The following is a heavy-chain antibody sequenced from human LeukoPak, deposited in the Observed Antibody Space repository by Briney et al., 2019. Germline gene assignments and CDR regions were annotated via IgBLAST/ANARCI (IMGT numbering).Heavy chain of an antibody. CDR1: GFTFSDYG. CDR3: AKVRWDNSGWYYLDY. Sequence: GGSLRLSCAASGFTFSDYGMHWVRQAPGKGLEWVAVISYDGSNKYYADSVKGRFTISRDNSQNTLYLQMNSLRTEDTAVYYCAKVRWDNSGWYYLDYWGQGTLVTVSS. V-gene: IGHV3-30*18. D-gene: IGHD6-19*01. J-gene: IGHJ4*02. CDR2: ISYDGSNK.